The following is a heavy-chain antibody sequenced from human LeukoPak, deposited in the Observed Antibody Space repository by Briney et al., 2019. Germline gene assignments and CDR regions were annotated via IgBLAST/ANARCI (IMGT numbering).Heavy chain of an antibody. CDR2: ISSSSSYI. CDR1: GFTFSSYS. J-gene: IGHJ4*02. V-gene: IGHV3-21*01. CDR3: AREYYDILTGYYVDY. Sequence: GGSLRLSCAASGFTFSSYSMNWVRQAPGKGLEWDSSISSSSSYIYYADSVKGRFTISRDNAKNSLYLQMNSLRAEDTTVYYCAREYYDILTGYYVDYWGQGTLVTVSS. D-gene: IGHD3-9*01.